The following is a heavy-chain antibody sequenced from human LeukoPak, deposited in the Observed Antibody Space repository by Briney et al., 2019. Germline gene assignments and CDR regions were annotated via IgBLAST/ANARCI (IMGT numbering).Heavy chain of an antibody. V-gene: IGHV3-74*01. J-gene: IGHJ4*02. CDR3: ARVNNFWSNNYDY. D-gene: IGHD3-3*01. Sequence: GGSLRLSCAASGFTFSSYWMHWVRQAPGKGLVWVSRISSDGSNTNYADSVKGRFTISRDNAKSTLYLQMNSLRAEDTAVYYCARVNNFWSNNYDYWGQGTLVTVSS. CDR2: ISSDGSNT. CDR1: GFTFSSYW.